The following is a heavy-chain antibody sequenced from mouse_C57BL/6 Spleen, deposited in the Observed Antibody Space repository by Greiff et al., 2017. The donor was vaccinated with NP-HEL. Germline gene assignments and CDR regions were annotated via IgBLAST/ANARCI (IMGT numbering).Heavy chain of an antibody. CDR2: IYPRDGST. Sequence: QVQLQQSDAELVKPGASVKISCKVSGYTFTDHTIHWMKQRPEQGLEWIGYIYPRDGSTKYNEKVKGKATLTADKSSSTAYMQLNSLTSEDSAVYFCAKEGYDYDEDYYAMDYWGQGTSVTVSS. D-gene: IGHD2-4*01. V-gene: IGHV1-78*01. J-gene: IGHJ4*01. CDR1: GYTFTDHT. CDR3: AKEGYDYDEDYYAMDY.